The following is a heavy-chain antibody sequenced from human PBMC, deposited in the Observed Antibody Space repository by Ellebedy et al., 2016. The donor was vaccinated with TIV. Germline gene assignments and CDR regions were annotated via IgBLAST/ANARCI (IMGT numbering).Heavy chain of an antibody. CDR1: GYTFTSYY. Sequence: ASVKVSCKASGYTFTSYYMHWVRQAPGQGLEWMGIINPSDDSTSYAQRFQGRVTMTTDTSTSTAYMELRSLGSDDTAVYYCARDFYETDHWFDTFDIWGQGTMVAVSS. D-gene: IGHD2/OR15-2a*01. CDR3: ARDFYETDHWFDTFDI. CDR2: INPSDDST. J-gene: IGHJ3*02. V-gene: IGHV1-46*01.